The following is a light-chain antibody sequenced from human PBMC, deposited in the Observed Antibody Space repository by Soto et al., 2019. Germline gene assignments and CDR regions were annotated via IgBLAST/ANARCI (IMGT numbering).Light chain of an antibody. CDR1: QSVSSNY. CDR3: QQFGSSLTWT. Sequence: DIVLTQSPGTLSLSPGERATLSCRASQSVSSNYLAWYQQKPGQAPRLLIYGASSRATGIPDRFSGSGSGTDFTLTISRLEPEDFPVYYCQQFGSSLTWTFGQGTKVEIK. V-gene: IGKV3-20*01. J-gene: IGKJ1*01. CDR2: GAS.